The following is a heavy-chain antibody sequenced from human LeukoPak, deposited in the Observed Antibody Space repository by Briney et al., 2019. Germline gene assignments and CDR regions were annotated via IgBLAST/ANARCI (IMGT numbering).Heavy chain of an antibody. CDR2: ISSSGSTI. Sequence: GGSLRLSCAASGFTFSSYWMHWVRQAPGKGLEWVSYISSSGSTIYYADSVKGRFTISRDNAKNSLYLQMNSLRAEDTAVYYCARAGYSNFIDYWGQGTLVTVSS. J-gene: IGHJ4*02. CDR1: GFTFSSYW. CDR3: ARAGYSNFIDY. V-gene: IGHV3-48*04. D-gene: IGHD4-11*01.